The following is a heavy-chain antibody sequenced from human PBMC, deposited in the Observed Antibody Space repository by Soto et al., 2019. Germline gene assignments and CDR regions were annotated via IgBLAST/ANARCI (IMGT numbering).Heavy chain of an antibody. CDR1: GDSVSSNSAA. CDR2: TYYRSKWYN. D-gene: IGHD6-13*01. Sequence: QTLSLTCAISGDSVSSNSAAWNWIRQSPSRGLEWLGRTYYRSKWYNDYAVSVKSRITINPDTSKNQFSLQLNSVTPEDTAVYYCARGGGSSSWYNFYYYYYGMDVWGQGTTVTVSS. CDR3: ARGGGSSSWYNFYYYYYGMDV. J-gene: IGHJ6*02. V-gene: IGHV6-1*01.